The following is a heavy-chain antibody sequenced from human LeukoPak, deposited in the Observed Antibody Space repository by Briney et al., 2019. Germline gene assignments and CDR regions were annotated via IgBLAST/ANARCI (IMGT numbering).Heavy chain of an antibody. CDR2: INHSGST. J-gene: IGHJ4*02. CDR1: GGSFSGYY. Sequence: SETLSLTCAVYGGSFSGYYWSWIRQPPGKGLEWIGEINHSGSTNYNPSLKSRVTISVDTSKNQFSLKLSSVTAADTAVYYCASRRITISGFDYWGQGTLVTVSS. V-gene: IGHV4-34*01. D-gene: IGHD3-9*01. CDR3: ASRRITISGFDY.